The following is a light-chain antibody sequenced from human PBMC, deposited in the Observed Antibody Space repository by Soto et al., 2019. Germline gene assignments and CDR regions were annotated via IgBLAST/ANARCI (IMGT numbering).Light chain of an antibody. CDR2: LEGSGSY. J-gene: IGLJ3*02. CDR3: ETWDTNTRV. V-gene: IGLV4-60*03. Sequence: QAVVTQSSSASASLGSSVKLTCTLSSGHSSYIIAWHQHQPGKAPRYLMKLEGSGSYNKGSGVPDRFSGSSSGADRYLTISNLQSEDEADYYCETWDTNTRVFGGGTKLTVL. CDR1: SGHSSYI.